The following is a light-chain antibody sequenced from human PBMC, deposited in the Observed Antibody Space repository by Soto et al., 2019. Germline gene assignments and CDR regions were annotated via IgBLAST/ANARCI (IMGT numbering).Light chain of an antibody. J-gene: IGLJ2*01. CDR2: EVS. CDR3: SSYAGSNNDVV. CDR1: SSDVGGHNY. V-gene: IGLV2-8*01. Sequence: QSALTQPPSASGSPGQSVTISCTGTSSDVGGHNYVSWYQQHPGKAPKLMISEVSKRPSGVPDRFSGSKSGNTASLTVSGLQAEDEADYYCSSYAGSNNDVVFGGGTKLTVL.